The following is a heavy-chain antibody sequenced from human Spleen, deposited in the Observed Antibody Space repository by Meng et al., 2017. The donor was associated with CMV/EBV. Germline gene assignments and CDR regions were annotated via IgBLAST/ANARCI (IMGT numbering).Heavy chain of an antibody. CDR1: GYTFTSYG. CDR3: ARDQQLIPAEYVQH. CDR2: ISAYNGNT. Sequence: SGYTFTSYGMSWLRQAPGQGLEWMGWISAYNGNTIYAQKVQGRVTMTTDASTNTAYLELRSLRSDDTAVYYCARDQQLIPAEYVQHWGPGTLVTVSS. V-gene: IGHV1-18*01. J-gene: IGHJ1*01. D-gene: IGHD6-13*01.